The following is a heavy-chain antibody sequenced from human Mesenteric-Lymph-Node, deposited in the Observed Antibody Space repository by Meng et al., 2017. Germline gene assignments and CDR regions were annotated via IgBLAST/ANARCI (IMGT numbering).Heavy chain of an antibody. CDR1: GGSFSGYY. D-gene: IGHD3-9*01. CDR3: ARVISGDDILTGYDPINDAFDI. Sequence: SQTRSLTGAVYGGSFSGYYWSWSRQPPGKGLEWMGEINHSGSTNYNPSLKSRVTISVDTSKNQFSLKLSSVTAADTAVYYCARVISGDDILTGYDPINDAFDIWGQGTMVTVSS. CDR2: INHSGST. V-gene: IGHV4-34*01. J-gene: IGHJ3*02.